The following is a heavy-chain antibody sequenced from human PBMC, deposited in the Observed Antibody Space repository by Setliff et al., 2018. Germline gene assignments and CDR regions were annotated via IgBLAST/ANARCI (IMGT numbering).Heavy chain of an antibody. J-gene: IGHJ5*02. CDR2: VHTDGST. Sequence: SETLSLTCTVSGGSMSADYYWSWIRQPAGKGLEWIGHVHTDGSTNYNPSLKSRVIISVDTSKNQFSVKLSSVTAADTAVYYCVRALLWSGEGRFDPWGQGTLVNVS. V-gene: IGHV4-61*09. D-gene: IGHD3-10*01. CDR3: VRALLWSGEGRFDP. CDR1: GGSMSADYY.